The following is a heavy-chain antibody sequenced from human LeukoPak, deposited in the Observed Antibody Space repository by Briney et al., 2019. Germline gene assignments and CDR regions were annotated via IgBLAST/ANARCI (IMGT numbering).Heavy chain of an antibody. V-gene: IGHV4-59*01. CDR3: ARLTGSKIGAFDI. D-gene: IGHD1-14*01. Sequence: SETLSLTCTVSGGSISSYYWSWIRQPPGKGLEWIGYIYYSGSTNYNPSLKSRVTISVDTSKNQFSLKLSSMTAADTAVYYCARLTGSKIGAFDIWGQGTMVTVSS. CDR2: IYYSGST. J-gene: IGHJ3*02. CDR1: GGSISSYY.